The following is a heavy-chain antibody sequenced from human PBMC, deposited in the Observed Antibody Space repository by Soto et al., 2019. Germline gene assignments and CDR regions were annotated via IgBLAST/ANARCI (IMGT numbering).Heavy chain of an antibody. CDR2: INPNSGGT. J-gene: IGHJ4*02. CDR3: ARGPRIVVVVAATGVAHFAY. D-gene: IGHD2-15*01. V-gene: IGHV1-2*04. Sequence: ASVKVSCKASGYTFTGCYMHWVRQAPGQGLEWMGWINPNSGGTNYAQKFQGWVTMTRDTSISTAYMELSRLRSDDTAVYYCARGPRIVVVVAATGVAHFAYWGQGTLVTVSS. CDR1: GYTFTGCY.